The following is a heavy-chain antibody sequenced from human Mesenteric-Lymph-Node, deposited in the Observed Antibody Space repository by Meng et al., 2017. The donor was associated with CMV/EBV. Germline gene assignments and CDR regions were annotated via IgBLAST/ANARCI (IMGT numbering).Heavy chain of an antibody. J-gene: IGHJ6*02. D-gene: IGHD6-19*01. CDR2: IIPILGIA. CDR1: GGTFSSYT. Sequence: SVKVSCKASGGTFSSYTISWVRQAPGQGLEWMGRIIPILGIANYAQKFQGRVTITADKSTSTAYMELSSLRSEDTAVYYCATFEASQAGGWYLGDYHGMDVWGQGTTVTVSS. CDR3: ATFEASQAGGWYLGDYHGMDV. V-gene: IGHV1-69*02.